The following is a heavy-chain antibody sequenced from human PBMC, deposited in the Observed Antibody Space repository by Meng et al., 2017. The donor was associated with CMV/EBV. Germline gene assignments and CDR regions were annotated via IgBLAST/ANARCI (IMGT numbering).Heavy chain of an antibody. J-gene: IGHJ4*02. Sequence: ASVKVSCKASGYTFTGYYMHWVRQAPGQGLEWMGWINPNSGGTNYAQKFQGRVTITADKSTSTAYMELSSLRSEDTAVYYCARGRGITVTTPFDYWGQGTLVTVSS. V-gene: IGHV1-2*02. CDR2: INPNSGGT. CDR1: GYTFTGYY. D-gene: IGHD4-17*01. CDR3: ARGRGITVTTPFDY.